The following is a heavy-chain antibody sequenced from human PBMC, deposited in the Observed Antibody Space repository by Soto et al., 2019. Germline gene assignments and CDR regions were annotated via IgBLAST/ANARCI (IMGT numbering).Heavy chain of an antibody. CDR1: GGTFSSYA. CDR3: ASAPAPEEGDYYGMDI. J-gene: IGHJ6*02. CDR2: IIPIFGTA. D-gene: IGHD6-25*01. Sequence: QVQLVQSGAEVKKPGSSVKVSCKASGGTFSSYAISWVRQAPGQGLEWMGGIIPIFGTANYAQKFQGRVTITADESTSTAYMELSSLRSEDTAVYYCASAPAPEEGDYYGMDIWGQGTTVTVSS. V-gene: IGHV1-69*01.